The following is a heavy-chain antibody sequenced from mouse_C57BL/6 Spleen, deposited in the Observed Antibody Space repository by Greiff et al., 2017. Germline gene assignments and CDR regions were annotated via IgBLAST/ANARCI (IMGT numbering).Heavy chain of an antibody. CDR1: GYTFTSYW. CDR2: IDPSDSET. Sequence: QVQLQQPGAELVRPGSSVKLSCKASGYTFTSYWMHWVKQRPIQGLEWIGNIDPSDSETHYNQKFKDKATLTVDKSSSTAYMQLSSLTSEDSAVYYCARGGRINTVVATCDYWGQGTTLTVSS. J-gene: IGHJ2*01. CDR3: ARGGRINTVVATCDY. D-gene: IGHD1-1*01. V-gene: IGHV1-52*01.